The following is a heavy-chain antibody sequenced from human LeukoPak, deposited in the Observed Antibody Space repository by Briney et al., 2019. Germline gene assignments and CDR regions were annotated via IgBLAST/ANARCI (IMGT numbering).Heavy chain of an antibody. CDR3: ARQTGAAAGSFDY. CDR2: IYHSGST. V-gene: IGHV4-4*02. Sequence: SETLSLTCAVSGGSISSSNWWSWVRQPPGKGLEWIGEIYHSGSTNYNPSLKSRVTISVDTSKNQFSLKLSSVTAADTAVYYCARQTGAAAGSFDYWGQGTLVTVSS. J-gene: IGHJ4*02. D-gene: IGHD6-13*01. CDR1: GGSISSSNW.